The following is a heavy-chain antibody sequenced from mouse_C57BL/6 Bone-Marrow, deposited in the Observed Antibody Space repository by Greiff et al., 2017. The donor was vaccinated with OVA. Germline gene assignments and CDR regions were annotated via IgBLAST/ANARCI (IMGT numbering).Heavy chain of an antibody. Sequence: VQLQQSVAELVRPGASVKLSCTASGFTIKNTYMHWVKQRPEQGLEWIGRIDPANGNTKYAPKFQGKATITADTSSNTAYLQLSSLTSEDTAIYYCASRYYGSGLYYFDYWGQGTTLTVSS. V-gene: IGHV14-3*01. CDR1: GFTIKNTY. CDR2: IDPANGNT. D-gene: IGHD1-1*01. J-gene: IGHJ2*01. CDR3: ASRYYGSGLYYFDY.